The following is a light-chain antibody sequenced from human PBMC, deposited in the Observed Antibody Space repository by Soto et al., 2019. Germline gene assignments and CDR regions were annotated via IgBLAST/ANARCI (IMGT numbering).Light chain of an antibody. Sequence: QLPGSLTLSPRERAILSCRASQSVSSRYLAWYQQKPGQAPRLLIYGASSRATGIPDRFSGSGSGTDFTLTISRLEPEAFAVYYCQQYGSSPTITFGQGTRLEIK. J-gene: IGKJ5*01. CDR2: GAS. CDR1: QSVSSRY. V-gene: IGKV3-20*01. CDR3: QQYGSSPTIT.